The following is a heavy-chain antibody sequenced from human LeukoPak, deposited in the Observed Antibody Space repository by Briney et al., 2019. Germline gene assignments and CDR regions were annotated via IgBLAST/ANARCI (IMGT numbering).Heavy chain of an antibody. D-gene: IGHD3-10*01. Sequence: GGSLRLSCAASGFTFSNYAMSWIRQAPGKGLEWVSGIIESGGGTHYADSVKGRFTISRDNAKNSLYLQMNSLRAEDTAVYYCARESVLWFGELLEYFDYWGQGTLVTVSS. CDR1: GFTFSNYA. J-gene: IGHJ4*02. CDR2: IIESGGGT. V-gene: IGHV3-23*01. CDR3: ARESVLWFGELLEYFDY.